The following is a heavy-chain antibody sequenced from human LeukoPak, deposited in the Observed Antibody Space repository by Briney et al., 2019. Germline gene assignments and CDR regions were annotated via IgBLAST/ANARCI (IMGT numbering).Heavy chain of an antibody. CDR1: GGSFSGYY. Sequence: SETLSLTCAVYGGSFSGYYWSWIRQPPGKGLEWIGEINHSGSTNYNPSLKSRVTISVDTSKNQFSLKLSSVTAADTAVYYCARGPRVTTVIAVPYYYYGMDVWGQGTTVTVSS. CDR2: INHSGST. CDR3: ARGPRVTTVIAVPYYYYGMDV. D-gene: IGHD2-21*01. V-gene: IGHV4-34*01. J-gene: IGHJ6*02.